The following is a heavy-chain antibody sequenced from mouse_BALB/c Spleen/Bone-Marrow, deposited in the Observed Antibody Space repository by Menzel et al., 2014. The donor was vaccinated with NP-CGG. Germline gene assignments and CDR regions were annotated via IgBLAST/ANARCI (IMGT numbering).Heavy chain of an antibody. D-gene: IGHD2-4*01. CDR2: IWAGGST. CDR3: ASMITTAWFAY. Sequence: VQLQQSGPGLVASSQSLSITCTVSGFSLTSYGVHWVRQPPGKGLEWLGVIWAGGSTNYNSALMSRLSISKDNSKSXVFLKMNSLQTDDTAMYYCASMITTAWFAYWGQGTLVTVSA. V-gene: IGHV2-9*02. CDR1: GFSLTSYG. J-gene: IGHJ3*01.